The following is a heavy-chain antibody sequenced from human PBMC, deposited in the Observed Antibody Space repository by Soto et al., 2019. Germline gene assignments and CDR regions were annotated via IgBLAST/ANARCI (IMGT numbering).Heavy chain of an antibody. CDR1: GYTFTSYG. CDR3: ARDSIAVAGRYRPYYFDY. D-gene: IGHD6-19*01. J-gene: IGHJ4*02. CDR2: ISAYNGNT. Sequence: ASVKVSCKASGYTFTSYGISWVRQAPGQGLEWMGWISAYNGNTNYAQKLQGRVTMTTDTSTSTAYMELRSLRSDDMAVYYCARDSIAVAGRYRPYYFDYWGQGSLVTVSS. V-gene: IGHV1-18*03.